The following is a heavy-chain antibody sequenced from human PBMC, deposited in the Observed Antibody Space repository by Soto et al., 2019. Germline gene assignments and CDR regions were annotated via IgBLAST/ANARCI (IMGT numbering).Heavy chain of an antibody. Sequence: QVQLQESGPGLVKPSQTLSLTYTVSGGSISSGDYYWSWIRQPPGKGLEWIGYIYYSGSTYYNPSLKSRVTISVDTSKNQFSLKLSSVTAADTAVYYCARNVAAAGTMGSGYWFDPWGQGTLVTVSS. D-gene: IGHD6-13*01. CDR1: GGSISSGDYY. V-gene: IGHV4-30-4*01. CDR3: ARNVAAAGTMGSGYWFDP. CDR2: IYYSGST. J-gene: IGHJ5*02.